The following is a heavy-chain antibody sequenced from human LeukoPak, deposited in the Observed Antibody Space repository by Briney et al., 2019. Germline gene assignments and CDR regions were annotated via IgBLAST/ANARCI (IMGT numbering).Heavy chain of an antibody. CDR3: ARGMGVLVPAATWFDP. CDR2: INPSGGST. Sequence: ASVKVSCKASGYTFTTYYMHWVRQAPGQGLEWMGIINPSGGSTSYAQKFQGRVTMTRDMSTSTVYMELSSLRSDDTAVYYCARGMGVLVPAATWFDPWGQGTLVTVSS. D-gene: IGHD2-2*01. V-gene: IGHV1-46*01. CDR1: GYTFTTYY. J-gene: IGHJ5*02.